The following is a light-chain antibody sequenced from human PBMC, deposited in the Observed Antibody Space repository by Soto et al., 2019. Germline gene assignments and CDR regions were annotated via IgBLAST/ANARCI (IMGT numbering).Light chain of an antibody. Sequence: DIQMTQSPFSLSASIGDRVTITCRASQTILTFLNWYQQRPGKAPNLLIYDASKLESGVPSRFSGSGSGTDFTLTISSLQPEDVATNYCQKYNSAPITFGQGTRLEIK. V-gene: IGKV1-27*01. CDR2: DAS. J-gene: IGKJ5*01. CDR1: QTILTF. CDR3: QKYNSAPIT.